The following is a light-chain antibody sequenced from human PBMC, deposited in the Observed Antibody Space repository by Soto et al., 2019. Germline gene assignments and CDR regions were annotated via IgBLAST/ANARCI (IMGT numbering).Light chain of an antibody. V-gene: IGKV3-20*01. Sequence: EIVLTQSPGTLSLSPGERATLSCRASQTVRSSYLAWYQQQPGQAPRLLIYDASSRATGIPDRFSASGSGTDFSLTISRLEPEDFAVYYCQQYGNSPYTFGQGTNLEIK. J-gene: IGKJ2*01. CDR2: DAS. CDR1: QTVRSSY. CDR3: QQYGNSPYT.